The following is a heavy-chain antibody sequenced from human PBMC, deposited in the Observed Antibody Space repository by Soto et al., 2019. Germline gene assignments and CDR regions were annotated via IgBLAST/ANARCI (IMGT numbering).Heavy chain of an antibody. V-gene: IGHV3-30*03. J-gene: IGHJ1*01. CDR3: AREEHIVVVTAIPAEYFQH. CDR1: GFTFSRYG. D-gene: IGHD2-21*02. CDR2: ISYDGINQ. Sequence: PGGSLRLSCEVSGFTFSRYGMHWVRQAPGKGLEWVAHISYDGINQNYADSVSGRFTVSRDNSKNTLYLQMHSLRPEDTALYYCAREEHIVVVTAIPAEYFQHWGQGT.